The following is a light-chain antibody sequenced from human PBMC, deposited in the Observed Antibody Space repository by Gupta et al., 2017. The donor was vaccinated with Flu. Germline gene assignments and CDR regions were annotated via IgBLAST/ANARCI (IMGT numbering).Light chain of an antibody. V-gene: IGKV2-28*01. CDR2: LGS. CDR1: QSLLQSDGHDY. CDR3: MQFLQTPYT. J-gene: IGKJ2*01. Sequence: IVMTPSPLVLLVTTGEPASLACRSTQSLLQSDGHDYLAWFLQKPGQSPSLLIYLGSSRASGVPDRFSGSGSGTDFTLKLSRVEAEDVGVYYCMQFLQTPYTFGQGTKLDIK.